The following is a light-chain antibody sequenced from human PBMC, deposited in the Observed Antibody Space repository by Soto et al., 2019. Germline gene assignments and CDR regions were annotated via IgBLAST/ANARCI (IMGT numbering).Light chain of an antibody. V-gene: IGLV1-47*01. Sequence: QSVLTQPPSASGTPGQRVTISCSGSNSIIGSNYVYWYQQLPGTVPQLLIYRNSERPSGVPDRFSGSKSGTSASLAISGLRSEDEADYYCAAWDDSLSGVVFGGGTKVTVL. J-gene: IGLJ2*01. CDR1: NSIIGSNY. CDR2: RNS. CDR3: AAWDDSLSGVV.